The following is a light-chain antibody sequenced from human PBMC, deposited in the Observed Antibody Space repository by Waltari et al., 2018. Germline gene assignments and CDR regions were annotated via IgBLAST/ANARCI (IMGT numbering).Light chain of an antibody. Sequence: SYVVTQPPSVSVAPGETATITCGGDNIGTYSVHWYQQKAGQAPVLVIFYDRDRPSGIPDPFSGSNSGNTATLTISRVEAGDEARYYCHVWHPHVDPGVFGTGTEVTVL. CDR3: HVWHPHVDPGV. V-gene: IGLV3-21*04. CDR1: NIGTYS. J-gene: IGLJ1*01. CDR2: YDR.